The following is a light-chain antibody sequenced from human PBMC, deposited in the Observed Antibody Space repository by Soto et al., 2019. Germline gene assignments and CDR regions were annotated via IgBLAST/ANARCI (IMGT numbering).Light chain of an antibody. Sequence: DVQMTQSPSSLSASVGDSVTITCRASQSISRSLYWYQQQPGKAPNLLIYGASSLQSGVPSRFSGSGSGTDFTLTISSLQPEDFATSFGQQSYSTPPYTFGQGTNLEIK. CDR1: QSISRS. J-gene: IGKJ2*01. V-gene: IGKV1-39*01. CDR2: GAS. CDR3: QQSYSTPPYT.